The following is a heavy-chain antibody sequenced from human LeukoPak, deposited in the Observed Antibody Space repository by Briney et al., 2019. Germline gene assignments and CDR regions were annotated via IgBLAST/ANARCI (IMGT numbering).Heavy chain of an antibody. CDR1: GGSISSSSYY. V-gene: IGHV4-39*07. CDR2: IYYSGST. J-gene: IGHJ5*02. CDR3: ARDYGLYYYGSGSYGGFDP. Sequence: SETLSLTCTVSGGSISSSSYYWGWIRQPPGKGLEWIGSIYYSGSTYYNPSLKSRVTISVDTSKNQFSLKLSSVTAADTAVYYCARDYGLYYYGSGSYGGFDPWGQGTLATVSS. D-gene: IGHD3-10*01.